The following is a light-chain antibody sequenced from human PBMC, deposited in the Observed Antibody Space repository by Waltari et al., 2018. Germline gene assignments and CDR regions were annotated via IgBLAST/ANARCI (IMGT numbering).Light chain of an antibody. CDR1: MSNIGNNP. CDR2: NDN. J-gene: IGLJ3*02. CDR3: AARDDSLNVWV. V-gene: IGLV1-44*01. Sequence: QSILTQPPSASGTPGQRVIISCSGSMSNIGNNPVNWYQQLPGMAPKVLIYNDNQRPVGVSDRFSVSKSGPSASLAISGLQSDDEADYYCAARDDSLNVWVFGGGTKVTVL.